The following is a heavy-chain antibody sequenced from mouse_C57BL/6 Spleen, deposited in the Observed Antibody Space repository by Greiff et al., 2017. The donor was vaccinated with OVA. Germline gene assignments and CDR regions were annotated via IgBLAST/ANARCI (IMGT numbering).Heavy chain of an antibody. V-gene: IGHV10-1*01. CDR2: IRSKSNNYAT. CDR3: VRGGKALYFDY. CDR1: GFSFNTYA. D-gene: IGHD2-1*01. Sequence: EVKLVESGGGLVQPKGSLKLSCAASGFSFNTYAMNWVRQAPGKGLEWVARIRSKSNNYATYYADSVKDRFTISRDDSESMLYLQMNNLKTEDTAMYYCVRGGKALYFDYWGQGTTLTVSS. J-gene: IGHJ2*01.